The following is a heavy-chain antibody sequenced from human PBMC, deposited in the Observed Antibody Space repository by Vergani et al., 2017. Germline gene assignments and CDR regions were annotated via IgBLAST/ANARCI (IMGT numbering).Heavy chain of an antibody. V-gene: IGHV3-66*02. CDR2: IYSGDET. CDR1: GSTVSGNY. J-gene: IGHJ5*02. Sequence: EVQLVESGGGIVKPGGSLRLSCAASGSTVSGNYMTWVRQAPGKGLKWVSHIYSGDETYYADSVKGRVTISRDTSKNTLHLQINNLRVEDTAVYYCARGNYYGSGTYVDPWGQGTLVTVSS. CDR3: ARGNYYGSGTYVDP. D-gene: IGHD3-10*01.